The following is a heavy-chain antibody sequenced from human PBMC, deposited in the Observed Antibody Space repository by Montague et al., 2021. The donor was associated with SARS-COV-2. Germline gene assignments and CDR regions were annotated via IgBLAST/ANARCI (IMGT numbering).Heavy chain of an antibody. J-gene: IGHJ4*02. CDR3: ARHRRYDVVTYYPDF. CDR2: ISNGGRT. D-gene: IGHD3-9*01. CDR1: GGSFDSDNFF. Sequence: SETLSLTCSVSGGSFDSDNFFWGWTRQPPGKRLEWIGVISNGGRTFDNPSLESRVTISVHTSRNQLSLNVKSVTAADTAVYYCARHRRYDVVTYYPDFWGQGILVTVSS. V-gene: IGHV4-39*01.